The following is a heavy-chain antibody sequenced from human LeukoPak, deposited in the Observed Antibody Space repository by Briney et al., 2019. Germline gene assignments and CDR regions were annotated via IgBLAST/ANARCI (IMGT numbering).Heavy chain of an antibody. D-gene: IGHD3-9*01. CDR2: IYYSGST. J-gene: IGHJ4*02. Sequence: SSETLSLTCTVSGGSISSYYWNWIRQPPGKGLEWIGYIYYSGSTNYNPSLTSRVTISVDTSKNQFSLKLSSVTAADTAVYYCARSFLTGYYSPWDYWGQGTLVTVSS. CDR3: ARSFLTGYYSPWDY. CDR1: GGSISSYY. V-gene: IGHV4-59*08.